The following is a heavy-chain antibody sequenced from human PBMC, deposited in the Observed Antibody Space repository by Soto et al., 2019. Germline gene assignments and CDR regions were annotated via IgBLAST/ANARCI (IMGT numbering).Heavy chain of an antibody. D-gene: IGHD3-9*01. Sequence: KTVGSLRLSCAASGFTFSDYYMSWIRQAPGKGLEWVSYISSSGSTIYYADSVKGRFTISRDNAKNSLYLQMNSLRAEDTAVYYCAREPGVLLRYFDWSPDYGMDAWGQGTTVTVSS. CDR2: ISSSGSTI. CDR3: AREPGVLLRYFDWSPDYGMDA. CDR1: GFTFSDYY. V-gene: IGHV3-11*01. J-gene: IGHJ6*02.